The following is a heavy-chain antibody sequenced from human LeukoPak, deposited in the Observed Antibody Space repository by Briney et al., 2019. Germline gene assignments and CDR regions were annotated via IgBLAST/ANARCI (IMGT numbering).Heavy chain of an antibody. CDR1: GYTFTTYG. CDR3: ARESWNDDEPGSTYSDY. D-gene: IGHD1-1*01. V-gene: IGHV1-2*02. J-gene: IGHJ4*02. CDR2: INPNSGGT. Sequence: ASVKVSCKASGYTFTTYGISWVRQAPGQGLEWMGWINPNSGGTNYAQKFQGRVTMTRDTSISTAYMELSRLRSDDTAVYYCARESWNDDEPGSTYSDYWGQGTLVTVSP.